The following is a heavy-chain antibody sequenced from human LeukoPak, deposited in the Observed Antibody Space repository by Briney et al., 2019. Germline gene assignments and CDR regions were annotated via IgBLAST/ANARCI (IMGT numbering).Heavy chain of an antibody. J-gene: IGHJ4*02. Sequence: PGGSLRLSCAASGFTFSSYGMHWVRQAPGKGLEWVANINPDGSEKYLVDSVKGRFSISRDNAKNLLYLQMSGLRAEDTAVYYCMPGSGFWGQGTLVTVSS. V-gene: IGHV3-7*01. CDR2: INPDGSEK. CDR1: GFTFSSYG. D-gene: IGHD6-25*01. CDR3: MPGSGF.